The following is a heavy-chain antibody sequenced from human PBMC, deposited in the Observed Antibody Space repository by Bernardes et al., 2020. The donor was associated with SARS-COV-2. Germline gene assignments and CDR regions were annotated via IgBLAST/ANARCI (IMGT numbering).Heavy chain of an antibody. CDR1: GGSIGSYY. D-gene: IGHD3-10*01. V-gene: IGHV4-59*01. J-gene: IGHJ2*01. CDR3: ARDLSHLVRRGFDL. CDR2: IYYSGTT. Sequence: TLSLTCTVSGGSIGSYYWAWIRQPPGKGLEWIGYIYYSGTTDYNPSLKSRVTISVDRSQNQFSLNLSSVTPADTAVYYCARDLSHLVRRGFDLWGRGALVTVSS.